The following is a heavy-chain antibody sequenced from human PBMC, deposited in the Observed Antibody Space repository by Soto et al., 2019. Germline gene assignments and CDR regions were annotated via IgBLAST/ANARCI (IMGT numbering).Heavy chain of an antibody. CDR3: ARDIYIAAAGTAYDY. CDR1: GYTFTDFY. Sequence: ASVKVSCKASGYTFTDFYIRWVRQAPGQGLEWLGWINTDGGGTNYARKFEGSVTMTRDTSTNTVYLEVNGLTSDDTAIYSCARDIYIAAAGTAYDYWG. V-gene: IGHV1-2*04. CDR2: INTDGGGT. J-gene: IGHJ4*01. D-gene: IGHD6-13*01.